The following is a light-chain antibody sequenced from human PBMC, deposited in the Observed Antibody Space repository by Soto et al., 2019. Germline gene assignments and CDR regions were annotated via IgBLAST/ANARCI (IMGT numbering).Light chain of an antibody. Sequence: IQMTQSPSTLSASVGDRFPITCLASQSISDSLAWYQQKPGKAPYLLISDASSLERGVPSRFSGSGSGTEFTLTISSMQPDDFAAYYCQQYNGYSRTFGQGTKVDIK. J-gene: IGKJ1*01. CDR1: QSISDS. CDR3: QQYNGYSRT. CDR2: DAS. V-gene: IGKV1-5*01.